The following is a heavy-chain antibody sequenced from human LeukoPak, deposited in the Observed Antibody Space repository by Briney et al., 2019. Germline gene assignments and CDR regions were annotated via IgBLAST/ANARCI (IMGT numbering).Heavy chain of an antibody. D-gene: IGHD2-2*02. CDR3: ARHTPLWYYFDY. CDR2: INHSGST. J-gene: IGHJ4*02. V-gene: IGHV4-34*01. Sequence: SETLSLTCAVYGGSFSGYYWSWIRQPPGKGLEWIGEINHSGSTNYNPSLKSRVTISVDTSKNQFSLKLSSVTAADTAVYYCARHTPLWYYFDYWGQGTLVTVSS. CDR1: GGSFSGYY.